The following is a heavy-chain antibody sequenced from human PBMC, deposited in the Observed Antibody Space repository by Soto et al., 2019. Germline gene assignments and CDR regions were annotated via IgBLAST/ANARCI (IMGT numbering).Heavy chain of an antibody. V-gene: IGHV4-39*01. CDR2: MYYSGST. D-gene: IGHD6-19*01. Sequence: QLQLQESGPGLVKPSETLSLTCTVSGGSISSSSYYWGWIRQPPGKGLEWIGSMYYSGSTNYNPSLKSRVTISVDTPKNPLALKRRCVTAADTAVYYCARRYRWLVPSHAGAFEIWGQGTMVTVAA. CDR3: ARRYRWLVPSHAGAFEI. CDR1: GGSISSSSYY. J-gene: IGHJ3*02.